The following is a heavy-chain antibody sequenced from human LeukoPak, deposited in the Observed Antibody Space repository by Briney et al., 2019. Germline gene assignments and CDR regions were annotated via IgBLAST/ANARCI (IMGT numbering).Heavy chain of an antibody. CDR2: ISNNGSNT. Sequence: PGGSLRLSCQSSGFIFQPYGMHWVRQAPARGLEGVGVISNNGSNTYYGDSVKGRFTISRDNSSNTLSLQMNGLRTEDTGVYFCVKGRRGSSYVHYFDRWGQGTLVTVSS. V-gene: IGHV3-30*18. CDR3: VKGRRGSSYVHYFDR. D-gene: IGHD5-18*01. J-gene: IGHJ4*02. CDR1: GFIFQPYG.